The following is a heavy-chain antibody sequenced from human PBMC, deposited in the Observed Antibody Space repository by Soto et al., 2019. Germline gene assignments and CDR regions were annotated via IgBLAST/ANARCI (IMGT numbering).Heavy chain of an antibody. J-gene: IGHJ4*02. D-gene: IGHD6-13*01. V-gene: IGHV1-69*01. CDR1: EGTFNSYA. CDR2: IIPYYNTL. Sequence: QAQVVQSGAEVRKPGSSVKLSCKASEGTFNSYAIAWVRQAPGQGLEWMGGIIPYYNTLNYAQKFQDRVTITADDSTNTGYMELSSLRSDDTAVYFCASGASRWYPYCFDSWAQGTLVTVSS. CDR3: ASGASRWYPYCFDS.